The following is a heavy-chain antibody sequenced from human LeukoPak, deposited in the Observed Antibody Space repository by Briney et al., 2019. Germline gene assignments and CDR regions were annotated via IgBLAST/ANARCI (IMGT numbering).Heavy chain of an antibody. J-gene: IGHJ6*03. Sequence: AASVKVSCTVSGYTLTELSMHWVRQAPGKGLEWMGGFDPEDGETIYAQKFQGRVTMTQDTSTDTAYMELSSLRSEDTAVYYCATNLYSGSSDYYYYYYMDVWGKGTTVTISS. CDR2: FDPEDGET. V-gene: IGHV1-24*01. CDR3: ATNLYSGSSDYYYYYYMDV. CDR1: GYTLTELS. D-gene: IGHD1-26*01.